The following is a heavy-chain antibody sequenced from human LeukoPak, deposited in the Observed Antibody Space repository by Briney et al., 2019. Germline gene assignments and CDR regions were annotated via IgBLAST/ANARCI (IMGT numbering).Heavy chain of an antibody. V-gene: IGHV4-38-2*02. CDR1: GGSISNYY. D-gene: IGHD6-19*01. CDR2: IYHSGST. J-gene: IGHJ4*02. Sequence: SETLSLTCTVSGGSISNYYWSWIRQPPGKGLEWIGSIYHSGSTYYNPSLKSRVTISVDTSKNQFSLKLSSVTAADTAVYYCARDLLYSSGWFDYWGQGTLVTVSS. CDR3: ARDLLYSSGWFDY.